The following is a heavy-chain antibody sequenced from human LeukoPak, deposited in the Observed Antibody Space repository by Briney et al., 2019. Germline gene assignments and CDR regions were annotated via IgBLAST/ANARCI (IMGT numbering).Heavy chain of an antibody. V-gene: IGHV3-66*04. CDR1: GGSISSGGYY. CDR2: IYSGGNT. CDR3: ARLVTGTTVINSGWFDP. Sequence: ETLSLTCTVSGGSISSGGYYWSWIRQHPGKGLEWASVIYSGGNTYYADSVKGRFSISRDNSKNTVYLQMNSLRAEDTAVYYCARLVTGTTVINSGWFDPWGQGTLVTVSS. D-gene: IGHD4-23*01. J-gene: IGHJ5*02.